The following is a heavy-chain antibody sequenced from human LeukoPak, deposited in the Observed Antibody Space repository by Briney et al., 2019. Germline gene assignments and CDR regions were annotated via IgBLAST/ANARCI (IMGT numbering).Heavy chain of an antibody. CDR3: ARASHSNYFYYYYYMDV. J-gene: IGHJ6*03. CDR1: GYTFTSYH. Sequence: GASVKVSCKASGYTFTSYHMHWVRQAPGQGLEWMGIINPSGGTTNYAQKFRGRVTMTRDMSTSTVYMELSSLRSDDTAVYYCARASHSNYFYYYYYMDVWGKGTTVTVSS. D-gene: IGHD4-11*01. V-gene: IGHV1-46*01. CDR2: INPSGGTT.